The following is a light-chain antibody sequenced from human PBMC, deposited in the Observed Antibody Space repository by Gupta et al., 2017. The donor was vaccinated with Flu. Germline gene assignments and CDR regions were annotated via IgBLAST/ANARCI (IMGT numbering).Light chain of an antibody. CDR3: SSSENRATTSFV. J-gene: IGLJ1*01. Sequence: QSVLTQPPSVSAAPGQKVTISCSGSRSNIGDNYVPWYQQVPGTAPKTLLFENSKRPSGGPARFFGSTSGTSATLVITTRQPGEEAAYYYSSSENRATTSFVFGSGTKVTVL. CDR2: ENS. V-gene: IGLV1-51*02. CDR1: RSNIGDNY.